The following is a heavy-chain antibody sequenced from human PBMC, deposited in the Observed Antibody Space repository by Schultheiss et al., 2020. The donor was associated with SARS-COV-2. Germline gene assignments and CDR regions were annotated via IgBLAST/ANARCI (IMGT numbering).Heavy chain of an antibody. V-gene: IGHV4-39*07. CDR1: GGSISSSSYY. CDR2: IYYSGST. Sequence: SETLSLTCTVSGGSISSSSYYWGWIRQPPGKGLEWIGSIYYSGSTNYNPSLKSRVTISVDTSKNQFSLKLSSVTAADTAVYYCARGRIVVPAAMRRSGNIDYWGQGTLVTVSS. J-gene: IGHJ4*02. CDR3: ARGRIVVPAAMRRSGNIDY. D-gene: IGHD2-2*01.